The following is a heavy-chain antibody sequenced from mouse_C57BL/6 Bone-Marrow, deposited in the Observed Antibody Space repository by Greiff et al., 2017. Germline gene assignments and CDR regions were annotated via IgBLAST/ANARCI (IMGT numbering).Heavy chain of an antibody. V-gene: IGHV1-50*01. Sequence: QVQLQQPGAELVKPGASVKLSCKASGYTFTSYWMQWVKQRPGQGLEWIGEIDPSDSYTNYNQKFKGKATLTVDTSSSTAYMQLRSLTSEDSAVYYCSRYLGHYWGQGTLVTVSA. J-gene: IGHJ3*01. CDR3: SRYLGHY. D-gene: IGHD4-1*01. CDR2: IDPSDSYT. CDR1: GYTFTSYW.